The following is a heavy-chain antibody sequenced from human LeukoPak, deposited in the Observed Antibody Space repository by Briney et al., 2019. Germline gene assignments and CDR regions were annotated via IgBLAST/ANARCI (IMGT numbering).Heavy chain of an antibody. D-gene: IGHD5-12*01. CDR2: INSDGGNT. Sequence: PGGSLRLSCVVSGFTFSDYWMHWVRQTPGKGLVWVSRINSDGGNTNYAGSVKGRFTISRDNAKNTLYLQMNSLRVEDTAVYYCASGYARSARHQSDFWGQGTVVTVSP. CDR1: GFTFSDYW. V-gene: IGHV3-74*01. CDR3: ASGYARSARHQSDF. J-gene: IGHJ4*02.